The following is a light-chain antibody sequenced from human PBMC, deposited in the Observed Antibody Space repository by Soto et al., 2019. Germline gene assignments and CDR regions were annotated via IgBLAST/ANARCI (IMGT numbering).Light chain of an antibody. J-gene: IGKJ5*01. V-gene: IGKV1-12*01. Sequence: DIQMTQSPSSVSASIGDRVTITCRASQDIGRRLAWFQQKPGKAPRLLIYAASSLQSGVPSRFSGSGSGTDFTLTISSLQPEDFATYYCQQANSFPITFGQGTRLEIK. CDR3: QQANSFPIT. CDR2: AAS. CDR1: QDIGRR.